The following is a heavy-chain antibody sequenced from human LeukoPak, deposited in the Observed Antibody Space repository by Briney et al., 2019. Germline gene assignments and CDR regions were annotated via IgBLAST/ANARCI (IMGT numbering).Heavy chain of an antibody. D-gene: IGHD6-13*01. J-gene: IGHJ6*03. Sequence: ASVKVSCKASGGTFSSYAISWVRQAPAQGLEWMGGIIPIFGTTNYAQRFQGRVTITADKSTSTAYMELSSLRSEGTAVYYCARARDSSSWYFPLDYYYYMDVWGKGTTVTVSS. CDR1: GGTFSSYA. V-gene: IGHV1-69*06. CDR3: ARARDSSSWYFPLDYYYYMDV. CDR2: IIPIFGTT.